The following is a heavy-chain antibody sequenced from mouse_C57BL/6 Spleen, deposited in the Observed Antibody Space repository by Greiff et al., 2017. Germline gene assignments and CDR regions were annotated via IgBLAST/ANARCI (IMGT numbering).Heavy chain of an antibody. J-gene: IGHJ4*01. CDR2: IDPETGGT. V-gene: IGHV1-15*01. D-gene: IGHD1-1*01. Sequence: VQGVESGAELVRPGASVTLSCKASGYTFTDYEMHWVKQTPVHGLEWIGAIDPETGGTAYNQKFKGKAILTADKSSSTAYMELRSLTSEDSAVYYCTRTVVAAYYAMVYWGQGTSVTVSS. CDR1: GYTFTDYE. CDR3: TRTVVAAYYAMVY.